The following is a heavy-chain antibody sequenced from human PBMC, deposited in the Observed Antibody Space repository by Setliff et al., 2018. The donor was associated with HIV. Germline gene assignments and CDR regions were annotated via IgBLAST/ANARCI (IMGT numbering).Heavy chain of an antibody. V-gene: IGHV4-38-2*02. CDR1: GDSVTTPYY. CDR2: IYHSGAT. D-gene: IGHD4-17*01. Sequence: TSETLSLTCTLSGDSVTTPYYWGWIRQPPGKGLEWVGSIYHSGATYFTPSLKSRVTLSADTSKNQFFLRLTSVSAADTGLYFCARHSPVTTEDYMDVWGKGTTVTVSS. J-gene: IGHJ6*03. CDR3: ARHSPVTTEDYMDV.